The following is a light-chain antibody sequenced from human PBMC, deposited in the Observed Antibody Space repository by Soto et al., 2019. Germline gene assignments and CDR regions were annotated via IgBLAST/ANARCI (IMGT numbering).Light chain of an antibody. CDR2: DAS. Sequence: DIQKTQSPSTLSASVGDRVTITCRASKNINTWVAWYQQKPGKAPQLLIYDASSLKSGVPSRFSGSGSGTDFTLTISSLQPDDFATYYCQQYNTAFGGGTKVGI. J-gene: IGKJ4*01. CDR1: KNINTW. CDR3: QQYNTA. V-gene: IGKV1-5*01.